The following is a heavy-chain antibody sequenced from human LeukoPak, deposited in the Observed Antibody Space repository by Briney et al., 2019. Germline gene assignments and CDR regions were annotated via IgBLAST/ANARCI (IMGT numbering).Heavy chain of an antibody. V-gene: IGHV3-23*01. D-gene: IGHD1-14*01. CDR1: GFTFSSYG. Sequence: GGTLRLSCAASGFTFSSYGMSWVRQAPGKGLEWVSAISGSGDITYYADSVKGRFTISRDSSKNTLYLQMNSLRAEDTAVYYCAKLPDLHAFDIWGQGTMVTVSS. CDR3: AKLPDLHAFDI. J-gene: IGHJ3*02. CDR2: ISGSGDIT.